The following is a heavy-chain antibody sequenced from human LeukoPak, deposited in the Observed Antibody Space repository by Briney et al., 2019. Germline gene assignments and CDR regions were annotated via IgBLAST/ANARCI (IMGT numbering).Heavy chain of an antibody. D-gene: IGHD4-17*01. J-gene: IGHJ6*02. CDR3: AKAGPTVTSYYYYGMDV. CDR1: GYTLTELS. V-gene: IGHV1-24*01. Sequence: ASVKVSCKVSGYTLTELSMHWVRQAPGKGLEWMGGFEPEDGETIYAQKFQGRVTMTEDTSTDTAYMELSSLRAEDTAVYYCAKAGPTVTSYYYYGMDVWGQGTTVTVSS. CDR2: FEPEDGET.